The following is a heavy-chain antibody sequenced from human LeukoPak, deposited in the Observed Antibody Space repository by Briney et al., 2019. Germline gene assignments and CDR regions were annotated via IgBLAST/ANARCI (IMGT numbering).Heavy chain of an antibody. V-gene: IGHV3-30-3*02. D-gene: IGHD2-15*01. Sequence: GGSLRLSCAASGFTFSSYAMHWVRQAPGKGLEWVAVISYDGSNKYYADSVKGRFTISRDNSKNTLYLQMNSLRAEDTAVYYCAKRGYCSRGSCPSNPFNVWGQGTMVTVSS. J-gene: IGHJ3*01. CDR2: ISYDGSNK. CDR3: AKRGYCSRGSCPSNPFNV. CDR1: GFTFSSYA.